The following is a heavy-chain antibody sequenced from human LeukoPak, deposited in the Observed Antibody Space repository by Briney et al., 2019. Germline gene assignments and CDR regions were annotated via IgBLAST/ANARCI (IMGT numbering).Heavy chain of an antibody. V-gene: IGHV3-30-3*01. Sequence: GGSLRLSCAASGFTFSSYAMHWVRQDPGKGLEWVAVISYDGSNKYYADSVKGRFTISRDNSKNTLYLQMNSLRAEDTAVYYCARTGKYSSSWVSPFDYWGQGTLVTVTS. CDR1: GFTFSSYA. D-gene: IGHD6-13*01. J-gene: IGHJ4*02. CDR3: ARTGKYSSSWVSPFDY. CDR2: ISYDGSNK.